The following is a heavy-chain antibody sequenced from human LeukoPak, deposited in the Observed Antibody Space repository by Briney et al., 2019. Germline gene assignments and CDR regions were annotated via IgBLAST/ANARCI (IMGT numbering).Heavy chain of an antibody. D-gene: IGHD3-22*01. CDR1: GFTFSSYW. CDR3: ARDRPYHYYDSSGYHYYFGY. V-gene: IGHV3-7*01. CDR2: IKQDGSEK. Sequence: GGSLRLSCAASGFTFSSYWMSWVRQAPGKGLEWVANIKQDGSEKYYVDSVKGRFTISRDNAKNSLYLQMNSLRAEDTAVYYCARDRPYHYYDSSGYHYYFGYWGQGTLVTVSP. J-gene: IGHJ4*02.